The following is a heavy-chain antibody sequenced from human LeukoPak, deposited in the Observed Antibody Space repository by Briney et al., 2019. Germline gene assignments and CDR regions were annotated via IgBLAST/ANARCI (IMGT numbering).Heavy chain of an antibody. CDR1: GGTFSTNG. J-gene: IGHJ5*02. V-gene: IGHV1-69*05. D-gene: IGHD2-2*01. CDR2: IIPIFGTA. CDR3: ARYLAVVPAAMGWFDP. Sequence: GSSVKVSCKASGGTFSTNGITWVRQAPGQGLEWMGGIIPIFGTASYAQKFQGRVTITTDESTNTAYMELRSLRSEDTAVYYCARYLAVVPAAMGWFDPWGQETLVTVSS.